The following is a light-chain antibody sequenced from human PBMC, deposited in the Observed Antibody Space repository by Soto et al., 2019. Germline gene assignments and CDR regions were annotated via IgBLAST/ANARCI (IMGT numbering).Light chain of an antibody. V-gene: IGLV2-8*01. CDR1: SSDVGGYNY. CDR2: EVS. Sequence: QSVLTQPPSGSGAPGQSVTISCTGTSSDVGGYNYVSWHQQHPGKAPKLMIYEVSKRPSGVPDRFSGSKSGNTASLTVSGLQAEDEADYYCSSYAGSNNSYVFGTGTKVTVL. CDR3: SSYAGSNNSYV. J-gene: IGLJ1*01.